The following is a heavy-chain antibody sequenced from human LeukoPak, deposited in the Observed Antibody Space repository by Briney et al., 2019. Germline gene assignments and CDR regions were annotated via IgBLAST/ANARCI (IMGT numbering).Heavy chain of an antibody. J-gene: IGHJ4*02. V-gene: IGHV1-2*04. CDR3: ARERGFTIRGYYFDY. Sequence: ASVKVSCKASGYTFTGYYMHWVRQAPGQGLEWMGWINPNSGGTNYAQKFQGWVTMTRDTSISTAYMELSRLRSDDTAVYYCARERGFTIRGYYFDYWGQGTLVTVSS. D-gene: IGHD3-3*01. CDR1: GYTFTGYY. CDR2: INPNSGGT.